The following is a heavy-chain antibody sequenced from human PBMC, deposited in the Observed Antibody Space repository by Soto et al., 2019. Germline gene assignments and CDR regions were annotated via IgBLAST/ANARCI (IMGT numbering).Heavy chain of an antibody. CDR3: ARDTDDPSDAFDI. D-gene: IGHD1-1*01. Sequence: QVQLVESGGGVVQPGRSLRLSCAASGFSFSSYGMHWVRQAPSKGLEWVAVIWYDGSNKYYADSVKGRFTISRDNSKNTLYLQMNSLRAEDTAVYYCARDTDDPSDAFDIWGQGTMVTVSS. V-gene: IGHV3-33*01. CDR2: IWYDGSNK. J-gene: IGHJ3*02. CDR1: GFSFSSYG.